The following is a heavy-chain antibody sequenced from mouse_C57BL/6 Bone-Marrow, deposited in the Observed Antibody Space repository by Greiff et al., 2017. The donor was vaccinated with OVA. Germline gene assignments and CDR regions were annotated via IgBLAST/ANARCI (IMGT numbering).Heavy chain of an antibody. Sequence: QVQLQQPGAELVMPGASVKLSCTASGYTFTSYWMHWVKQRPGQGLEWIGEIDPADSYTNYNQKFKGKSTLTVDKSSSTAYMQLSSLTSEDSAVYYCARRTGHYAMDYWGQGTSVTASS. CDR2: IDPADSYT. J-gene: IGHJ4*01. CDR3: ARRTGHYAMDY. D-gene: IGHD4-1*01. CDR1: GYTFTSYW. V-gene: IGHV1-69*01.